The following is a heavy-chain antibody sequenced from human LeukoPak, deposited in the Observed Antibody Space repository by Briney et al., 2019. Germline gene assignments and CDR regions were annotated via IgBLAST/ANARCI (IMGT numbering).Heavy chain of an antibody. CDR3: ATISYNLSMNFHFDN. V-gene: IGHV4-31*03. J-gene: IGHJ4*02. Sequence: SETLSLTCTVSGSSISTGAYYWSWVRQHPGKGLGWIGYIFYTGKTYYNPSLKSRVTLSVDTSENKFSVNLRSLTAADTAVYYCATISYNLSMNFHFDNWDQGTLVTVSS. CDR2: IFYTGKT. D-gene: IGHD1-20*01. CDR1: GSSISTGAYY.